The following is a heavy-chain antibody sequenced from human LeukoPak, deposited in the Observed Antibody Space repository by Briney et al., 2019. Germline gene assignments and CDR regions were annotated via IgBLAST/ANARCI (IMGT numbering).Heavy chain of an antibody. D-gene: IGHD6-13*01. CDR2: ISSSSSTI. CDR1: GFTFSSYA. V-gene: IGHV3-48*02. CDR3: ARGSYSSSWYYGMDV. Sequence: QPGRSLRLSCAASGFTFSSYAMHWVRQAPGKGLEWVSYISSSSSTIYYADSVKGRFTISRDNAKNSLYLQMNSLRDEDTAVYYCARGSYSSSWYYGMDVWGQGTTVTVSS. J-gene: IGHJ6*02.